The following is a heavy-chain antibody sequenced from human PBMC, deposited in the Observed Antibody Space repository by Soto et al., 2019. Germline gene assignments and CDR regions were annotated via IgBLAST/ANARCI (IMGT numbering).Heavy chain of an antibody. CDR3: ASLGPGDFWSGYYKFDY. V-gene: IGHV3-11*06. CDR1: GFTFSDYY. D-gene: IGHD3-3*01. J-gene: IGHJ4*02. CDR2: IISSSSYT. Sequence: GGSLRLSCAASGFTFSDYYMSWIRQAPGKGLEWVSYIISSSSYTNYADSVKGRFTISRDNAKNSLYLQMNSLRAEDTAVYYCASLGPGDFWSGYYKFDYWGQGTLVTVSS.